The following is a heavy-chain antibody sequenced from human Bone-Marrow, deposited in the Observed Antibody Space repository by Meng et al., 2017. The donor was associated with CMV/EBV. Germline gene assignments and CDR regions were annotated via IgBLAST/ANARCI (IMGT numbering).Heavy chain of an antibody. CDR2: IKGDGSQM. Sequence: GESLKISCAASGFTFSDYWMSWVRQAPGKGLEWVANIKGDGSQMHYVDSVRGRFTISRDNSKNTLYLQMSSLRAEDTALYYCAKAFSASWYREYYDDWGQGTLVTVSS. CDR1: GFTFSDYW. D-gene: IGHD6-13*01. CDR3: AKAFSASWYREYYDD. J-gene: IGHJ4*02. V-gene: IGHV3-7*03.